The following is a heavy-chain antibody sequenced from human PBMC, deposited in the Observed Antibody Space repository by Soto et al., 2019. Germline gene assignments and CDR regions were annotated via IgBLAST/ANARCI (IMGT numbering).Heavy chain of an antibody. J-gene: IGHJ4*02. CDR3: AHIAYAWVLGGFDY. CDR2: IYWDDDK. D-gene: IGHD3-16*01. Sequence: QITLKESGPTLVKPTQTLTLTCTFSGFSLSTTAVGVGWIRQPPGRALEWLALIYWDDDKSYSPSRKSRLTITKDTSKNQVVLTMTNMDPVDTATYYCAHIAYAWVLGGFDYWGQGTLVTVSS. CDR1: GFSLSTTAVG. V-gene: IGHV2-5*02.